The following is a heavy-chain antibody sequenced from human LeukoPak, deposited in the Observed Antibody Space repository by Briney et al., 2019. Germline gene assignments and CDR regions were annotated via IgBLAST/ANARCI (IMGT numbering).Heavy chain of an antibody. J-gene: IGHJ6*03. CDR2: INPSGGST. CDR1: GYTFTSYY. D-gene: IGHD1-26*01. Sequence: ASAKVSCKASGYTFTSYYMHWVRQAPGQGLEWMGIINPSGGSTSYAQKFQGRVTMTRDTSTSTVYMELSSLRSEDTAVYYCARDLALVRDGGSFDYYYYMDVWGKGTTVTVSS. V-gene: IGHV1-46*01. CDR3: ARDLALVRDGGSFDYYYYMDV.